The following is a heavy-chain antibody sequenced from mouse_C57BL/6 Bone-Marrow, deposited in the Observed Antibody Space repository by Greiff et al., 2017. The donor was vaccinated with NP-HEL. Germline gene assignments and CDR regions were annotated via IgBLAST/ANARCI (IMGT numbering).Heavy chain of an antibody. CDR3: AREGLPSVDY. CDR2: ISYDGST. CDR1: GYSITSGYY. D-gene: IGHD3-3*01. Sequence: ESGPGLVKPSQSLSLTCSVTGYSITSGYYWYWIRQYPGNQLEWMGYISYDGSTNYNPTLKNRITITRDTSKNQFFLKLNPVTTEDTATYYGAREGLPSVDYGGRGTTLTVSS. J-gene: IGHJ2*01. V-gene: IGHV3-6*01.